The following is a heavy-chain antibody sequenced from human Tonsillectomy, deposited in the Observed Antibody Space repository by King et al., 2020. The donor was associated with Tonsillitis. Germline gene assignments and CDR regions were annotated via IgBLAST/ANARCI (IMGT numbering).Heavy chain of an antibody. V-gene: IGHV1-2*02. Sequence: VQLVESGAEVKKPGASVKVSCKASGYTFTDYYMHWVRQAPGQGLEWMGWINPAIGGTNYAQKFQGRVTMTRDTSTSTAYLELSRLRSDDTAIYYCARKEYSTSLDSWGQGTLVTVSS. CDR3: ARKEYSTSLDS. D-gene: IGHD2-21*01. J-gene: IGHJ5*01. CDR2: INPAIGGT. CDR1: GYTFTDYY.